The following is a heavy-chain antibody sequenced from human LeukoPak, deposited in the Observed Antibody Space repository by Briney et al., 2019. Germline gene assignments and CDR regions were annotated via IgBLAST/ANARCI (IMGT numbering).Heavy chain of an antibody. J-gene: IGHJ4*02. D-gene: IGHD2-2*01. CDR1: GGSISSTSYY. Sequence: PSETLSLTCIVSGGSISSTSYYWGWVRQPPGKGLEWIGTTYYSGTTYYNPSLKSRVTISVDTSNNQFSLKLSSVTAADTAVYYCARLVVPAAMGHGLDYWGQGTMVTVSS. CDR3: ARLVVPAAMGHGLDY. CDR2: TYYSGTT. V-gene: IGHV4-39*01.